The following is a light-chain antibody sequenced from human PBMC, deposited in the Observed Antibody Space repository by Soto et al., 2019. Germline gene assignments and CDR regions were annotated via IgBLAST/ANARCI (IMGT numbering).Light chain of an antibody. V-gene: IGLV3-21*02. J-gene: IGLJ3*02. Sequence: SYELTQPPSVSLAPGQTARITCGGRNIGVKSVHWYQQKPGQAPVLIVFGDSDRPSGIPGRFSGSNSGDTATLTISRVEAGDEADYYCQLWDTESDHQVFGGGTKLTVL. CDR3: QLWDTESDHQV. CDR1: NIGVKS. CDR2: GDS.